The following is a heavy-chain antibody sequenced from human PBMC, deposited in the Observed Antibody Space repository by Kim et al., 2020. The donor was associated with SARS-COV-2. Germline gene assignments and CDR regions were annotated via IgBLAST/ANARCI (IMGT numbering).Heavy chain of an antibody. CDR3: ARGPSILWPNPYYYYYYGMDV. J-gene: IGHJ6*02. CDR2: INHSGST. Sequence: SETLSLTCAVYGGSFSGYYWSWIRQPPGKGLEWIGEINHSGSTNYNPSLKSRVTISVDTSKNQFSLKLSSVTAADTAVYYCARGPSILWPNPYYYYYYGMDVWGQGTTVTVSS. D-gene: IGHD2-21*01. V-gene: IGHV4-34*01. CDR1: GGSFSGYY.